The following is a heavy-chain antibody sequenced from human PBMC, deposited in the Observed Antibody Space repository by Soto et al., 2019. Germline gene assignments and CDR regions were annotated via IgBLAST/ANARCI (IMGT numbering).Heavy chain of an antibody. CDR1: CGSIDSSKHY. D-gene: IGHD5-18*01. J-gene: IGHJ4*01. V-gene: IGHV4-61*05. CDR2: IYYSGST. CDR3: DSHYYSYGYVDY. Sequence: SETLSLTCSISCGSIDSSKHYWSSTRQPPGKGLEWIGYIYYSGSTNYNPSLKSRVTISVDTSKNQFSLKLSSVTAADTAVYYCDSHYYSYGYVDYWGHGTRVTVSS.